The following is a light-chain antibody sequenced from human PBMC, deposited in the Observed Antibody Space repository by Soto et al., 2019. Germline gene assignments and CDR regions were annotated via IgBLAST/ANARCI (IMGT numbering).Light chain of an antibody. Sequence: QSALTQPASVSGSPGQSITISCSGTTSDVGTFGLVSWFQQPPGKAPKLMIYEGSKRPAGVSKRFSGSKSGDTASLTISGLQAEDEADYYCSSYAGSTTFYVFGTG. CDR1: TSDVGTFGL. J-gene: IGLJ1*01. CDR2: EGS. V-gene: IGLV2-23*01. CDR3: SSYAGSTTFYV.